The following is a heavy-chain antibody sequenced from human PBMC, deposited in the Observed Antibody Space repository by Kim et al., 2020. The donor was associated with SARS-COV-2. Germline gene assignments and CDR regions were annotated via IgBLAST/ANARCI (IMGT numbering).Heavy chain of an antibody. J-gene: IGHJ4*02. Sequence: GGSLRLSCAASGFTFSSYAMSWVRQAPGKGLEWVSAISGSGGSTYYADSVKGLFTISRDNSKNTLYLQMNSLRAEDTAVYYCAKDYSAAGIRYFDYWGQGTLVTVSS. CDR2: ISGSGGST. CDR3: AKDYSAAGIRYFDY. CDR1: GFTFSSYA. V-gene: IGHV3-23*01. D-gene: IGHD6-13*01.